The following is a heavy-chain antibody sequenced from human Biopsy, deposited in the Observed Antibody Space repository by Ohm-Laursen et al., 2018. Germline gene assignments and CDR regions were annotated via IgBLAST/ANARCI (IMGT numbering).Heavy chain of an antibody. CDR3: ARDRMVTIITLVRADTFDI. D-gene: IGHD3-10*01. CDR1: GYTFTNYS. V-gene: IGHV1-2*02. CDR2: VNPNSGAT. J-gene: IGHJ3*02. Sequence: ASVKVSCKASGYTFTNYSLHWVRQAPGQGLEWIGWVNPNSGATNYAQKFQGRVTMTSDTSISTAYIELRRLISDDTAVYFCARDRMVTIITLVRADTFDIWGQGTLVSVSS.